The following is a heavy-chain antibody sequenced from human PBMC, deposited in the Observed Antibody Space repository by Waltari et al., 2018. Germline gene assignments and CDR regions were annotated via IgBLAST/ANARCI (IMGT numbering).Heavy chain of an antibody. CDR3: ARAGGLLWFGDGFDY. Sequence: VQLAESGAGEVQPGRSLRLPCAASGFTLSSNRMHWLRPAPGKGLEWVAVIWYDGSNKYYADSVKGRFTISRDNSKNTLYLQMNSLRAEDTAVYYCARAGGLLWFGDGFDYWGQGTLVTVSS. V-gene: IGHV3-33*01. CDR2: IWYDGSNK. J-gene: IGHJ4*02. D-gene: IGHD3-10*01. CDR1: GFTLSSNR.